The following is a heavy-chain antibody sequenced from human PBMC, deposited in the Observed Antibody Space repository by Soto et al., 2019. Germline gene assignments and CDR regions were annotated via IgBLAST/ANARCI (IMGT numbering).Heavy chain of an antibody. D-gene: IGHD1-1*01. CDR3: ETNGMPAENWFDP. Sequence: SETLSLTYTASGGSISSTSYFWAWNRQPPGRGLEWIGSAHYSGSTHYNPSLKSRVTISVDTSKNQVSLKLRSVTAADMAVYYCETNGMPAENWFDPWGLGTPVTVSS. CDR2: AHYSGST. J-gene: IGHJ5*02. CDR1: GGSISSTSYF. V-gene: IGHV4-39*01.